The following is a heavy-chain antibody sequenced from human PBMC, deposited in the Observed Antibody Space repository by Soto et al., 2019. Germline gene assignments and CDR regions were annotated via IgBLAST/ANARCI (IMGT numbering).Heavy chain of an antibody. J-gene: IGHJ5*02. CDR3: ARPSSGYNWMGFAP. CDR2: INHSGST. Sequence: SETLSLTCAVYGGSFSGYYWSWIRQPPGKGLEWIGEINHSGSTNYNPSLKSRVTISVDTSKNQFSLKLSSVTAADTAVYYCARPSSGYNWMGFAPWGQGTLVTVSS. D-gene: IGHD1-20*01. V-gene: IGHV4-34*01. CDR1: GGSFSGYY.